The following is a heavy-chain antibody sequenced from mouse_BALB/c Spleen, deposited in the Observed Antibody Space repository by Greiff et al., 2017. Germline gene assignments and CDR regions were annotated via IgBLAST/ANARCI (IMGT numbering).Heavy chain of an antibody. CDR1: GYTFTDYV. J-gene: IGHJ1*01. CDR2: IYPGSGST. CDR3: ARGGGNYDWYFDV. V-gene: IGHV1-77*01. D-gene: IGHD2-1*01. Sequence: QVHVKQSGPELVKPGASVKMSCKASGYTFTDYVISWVKQRTGQGLEWIGEIYPGSGSTYYNEKFKGKATLTADKSSNTAYMQLSSLTSEDSAVCFCARGGGNYDWYFDVWGAGTTVTVSS.